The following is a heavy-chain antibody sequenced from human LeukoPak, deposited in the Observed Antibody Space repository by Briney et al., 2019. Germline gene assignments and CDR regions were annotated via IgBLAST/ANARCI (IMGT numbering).Heavy chain of an antibody. D-gene: IGHD3-10*01. Sequence: PSETLSLTCSVSGGSISSSSFYWGWIRQPPGKGLEWIGSISYTGSTYYNPSLKSRVTISVDKSKNQFSLKLSSVTAADTAVYYCARVEFTMVRGVIIVRWFDPWGQGTLVTVSS. CDR1: GGSISSSSFY. V-gene: IGHV4-39*07. J-gene: IGHJ5*02. CDR2: ISYTGST. CDR3: ARVEFTMVRGVIIVRWFDP.